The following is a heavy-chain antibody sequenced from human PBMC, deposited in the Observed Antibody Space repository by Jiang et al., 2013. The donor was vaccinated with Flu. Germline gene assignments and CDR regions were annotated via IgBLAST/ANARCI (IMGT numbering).Heavy chain of an antibody. Sequence: LLKPSETLSLTCTVSGGSISSSSFCWGWIRQPPGKGLDWIGSIYYTGTTNYNPSLKSRVTISVDTSKNQFSLKLSSMTAADTAVYYCARGRLEAAGAGGWFDPWGQGTLVTVSS. D-gene: IGHD6-13*01. CDR2: IYYTGTT. J-gene: IGHJ5*02. CDR3: ARGRLEAAGAGGWFDP. V-gene: IGHV4-61*05. CDR1: GGSISSSSFC.